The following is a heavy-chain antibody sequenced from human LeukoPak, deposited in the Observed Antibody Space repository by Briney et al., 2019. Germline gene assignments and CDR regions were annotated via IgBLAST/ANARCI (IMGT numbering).Heavy chain of an antibody. J-gene: IGHJ5*02. CDR3: ARDRPGGFDP. D-gene: IGHD1-26*01. V-gene: IGHV4-59*01. Sequence: PSATLSLTCTVSGGSISSYYWSWIRQPPGKGLEWIGYIYYSGSTNYNPSLKSRVTISVDTSKNQFSLKLSSVTAADTAVYYCARDRPGGFDPWGQGTLVTVSS. CDR2: IYYSGST. CDR1: GGSISSYY.